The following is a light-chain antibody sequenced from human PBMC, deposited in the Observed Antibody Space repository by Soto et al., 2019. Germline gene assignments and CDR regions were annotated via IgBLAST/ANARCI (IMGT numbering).Light chain of an antibody. J-gene: IGKJ4*01. CDR1: QSVSSY. CDR2: DAS. CDR3: KQRRNWLT. V-gene: IGKV3-11*01. Sequence: EIVLTQSPATLSLSPGERATLSCRASQSVSSYLAWYQQKPGQAPRLLIYDASNRATGIPARFSGSGSGTDFTLTISSLEPEDFAVYYCKQRRNWLTFDGGTKVEIK.